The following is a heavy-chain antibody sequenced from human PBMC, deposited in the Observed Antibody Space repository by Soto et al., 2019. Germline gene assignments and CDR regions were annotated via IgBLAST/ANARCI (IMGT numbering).Heavy chain of an antibody. Sequence: SETLSLTCTVSGGSISSSKNYWGWIRQSPGKGLEWIGTISYSGSTYYNPSLNGRVIISADTSKNQFSLKLSSLTAADTAVYYCSRRYSFGSGKYGVDVWGQRTMVTVSS. CDR3: SRRYSFGSGKYGVDV. CDR2: ISYSGST. V-gene: IGHV4-39*01. D-gene: IGHD3-10*01. CDR1: GGSISSSKNY. J-gene: IGHJ6*02.